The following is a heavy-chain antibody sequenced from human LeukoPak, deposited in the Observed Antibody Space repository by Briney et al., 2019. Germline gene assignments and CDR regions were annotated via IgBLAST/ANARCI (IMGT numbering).Heavy chain of an antibody. J-gene: IGHJ4*02. D-gene: IGHD4-23*01. CDR2: INPSGGST. CDR1: GYTFTSYY. V-gene: IGHV1-46*01. CDR3: AREVLGKGSFDY. Sequence: ASVKVSCKASGYTFTSYYMHWVRQAPGQGLEWMGIINPSGGSTSYAQKFQGRVTMTRDTSTSTVYMELSSLRLEDTAVYYCAREVLGKGSFDYWGQGTLVTVSS.